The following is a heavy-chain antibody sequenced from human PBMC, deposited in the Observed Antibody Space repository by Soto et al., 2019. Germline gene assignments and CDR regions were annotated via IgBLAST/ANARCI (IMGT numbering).Heavy chain of an antibody. CDR2: IYPGDSDT. D-gene: IGHD2-21*01. CDR1: GYSFSDYW. CDR3: ARRTECCGTSTCHFDR. V-gene: IGHV5-51*01. J-gene: IGHJ5*02. Sequence: GESLKISCKASGYSFSDYWIGWVRQMPGRGLEWMGIIYPGDSDTRYSASFQGQVTISADKSISTTFLQWSSLKASDTAMYYCARRTECCGTSTCHFDRWDQGTLVTVSS.